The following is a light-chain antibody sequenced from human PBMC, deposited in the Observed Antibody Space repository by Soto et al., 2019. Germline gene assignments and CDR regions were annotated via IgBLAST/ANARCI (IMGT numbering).Light chain of an antibody. J-gene: IGLJ3*02. CDR3: QQYNQWPGT. V-gene: IGLV1-44*01. Sequence: QSVLTQPPSASGTPGQRVTISCSGSSSNIGSNTVNWYQQLPGTAPKLLIYSNNQRPSGVPDRFSGSKSGTSASLAISGLQSEDEADYYCQQYNQWPGTFGQGTK. CDR2: SNN. CDR1: SSNIGSNT.